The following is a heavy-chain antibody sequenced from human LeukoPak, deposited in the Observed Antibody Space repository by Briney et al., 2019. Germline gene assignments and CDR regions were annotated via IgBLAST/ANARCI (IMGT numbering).Heavy chain of an antibody. V-gene: IGHV4-39*07. D-gene: IGHD3-3*01. J-gene: IGHJ4*02. CDR3: ARGAVLRFLEWSYYFDY. CDR2: IYYSGST. CDR1: GGSISSSSYY. Sequence: PSETLSLTCTVSGGSISSSSYYWGWIRQPPGKGLEWIGSIYYSGSTYYNPSLKSRVTISVDTSKNQFSLKLSSVTAADTAVYYCARGAVLRFLEWSYYFDYWGQGTLVTVSS.